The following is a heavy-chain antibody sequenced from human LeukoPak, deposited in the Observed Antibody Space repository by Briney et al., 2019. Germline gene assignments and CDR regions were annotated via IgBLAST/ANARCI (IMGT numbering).Heavy chain of an antibody. CDR2: ISGRSDYI. CDR1: GFPFSDYS. Sequence: GGSLRLSCAASGFPFSDYSMDWVRQAPGKGLEWVSSISGRSDYIYSADSVKGRFTISRDNAKNSLYLQMTSLRADDTAVYFCVRDLVRGVHPVFYFDLWGRGTLVTVSS. CDR3: VRDLVRGVHPVFYFDL. V-gene: IGHV3-21*01. D-gene: IGHD3-10*01. J-gene: IGHJ2*01.